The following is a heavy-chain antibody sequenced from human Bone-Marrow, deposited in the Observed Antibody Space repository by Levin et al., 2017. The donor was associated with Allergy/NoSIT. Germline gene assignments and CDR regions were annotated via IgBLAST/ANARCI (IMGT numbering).Heavy chain of an antibody. Sequence: ASVKVSCKASGGDFSSYTIAWVRQAPGQGLEWMGRIIPVLNTTDYAQKLQGKVTITADTSTNKADMELSSLTSEDTAVYYCARGTGGYDTYYFDYWGQGTLVTVSS. CDR2: IIPVLNTT. CDR1: GGDFSSYT. J-gene: IGHJ4*02. V-gene: IGHV1-69*08. D-gene: IGHD5-12*01. CDR3: ARGTGGYDTYYFDY.